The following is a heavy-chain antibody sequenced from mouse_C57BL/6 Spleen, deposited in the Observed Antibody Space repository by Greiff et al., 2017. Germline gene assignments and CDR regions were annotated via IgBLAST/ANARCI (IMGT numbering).Heavy chain of an antibody. CDR3: TRDAQANAMDY. CDR2: IRSGGDYI. V-gene: IGHV5-9-1*02. D-gene: IGHD3-2*02. J-gene: IGHJ4*01. CDR1: GFTFSSYA. Sequence: EVKLMESGEGLVKPGGSLKLSCAASGFTFSSYAMSWVRQTPEKRLELVAYIRSGGDYIYYADTVKGRFTISRDNARNTLYLQMSSLKSEDTAMYYCTRDAQANAMDYWGQGTSVTVSS.